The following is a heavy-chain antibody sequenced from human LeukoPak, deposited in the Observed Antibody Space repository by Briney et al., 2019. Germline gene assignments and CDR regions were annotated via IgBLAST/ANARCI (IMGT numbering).Heavy chain of an antibody. J-gene: IGHJ4*02. CDR1: GFTFSSHA. V-gene: IGHV3-30-3*01. CDR3: ARDQNYSFDC. Sequence: QPGRSLRLPCAASGFTFSSHAMHWVRQAPGKGLEWVVAISYDGTNKYYADSVKGRFTISRDNSKNTLYLQMNSLRAEDTAVYYCARDQNYSFDCWGQGTLVTVSS. CDR2: ISYDGTNK. D-gene: IGHD1-7*01.